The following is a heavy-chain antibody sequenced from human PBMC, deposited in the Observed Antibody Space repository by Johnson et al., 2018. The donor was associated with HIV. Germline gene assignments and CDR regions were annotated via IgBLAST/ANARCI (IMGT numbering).Heavy chain of an antibody. CDR3: AKVRRAVYGFDI. CDR1: GFTFSNYA. V-gene: IGHV3-23*01. CDR2: ITASGGTT. J-gene: IGHJ3*02. Sequence: VLLLESGGGLVQPGTSLRLSCVASGFTFSNYAMTWVRQAPGEGLEWVADITASGGTTYYEDSVKGRLTVSRDDSKNTLYLQMNSLRAEDTAVYYCAKVRRAVYGFDIWGQGTMVTVSS.